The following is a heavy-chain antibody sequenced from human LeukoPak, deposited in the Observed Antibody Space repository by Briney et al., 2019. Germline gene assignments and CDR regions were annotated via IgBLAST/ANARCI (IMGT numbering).Heavy chain of an antibody. CDR1: GFAFDDYG. CDR3: ARADKDGYGFFGFDY. CDR2: INWNGGSI. D-gene: IGHD5-18*01. V-gene: IGHV3-20*04. Sequence: GGSLRLSCAASGFAFDDYGMSWVRQAPGKGLEWVSGINWNGGSIGYADSVKGRFTISTDNAKTPLYLQIDSLRAEDTALYYCARADKDGYGFFGFDYWGQGTLVTVSS. J-gene: IGHJ4*02.